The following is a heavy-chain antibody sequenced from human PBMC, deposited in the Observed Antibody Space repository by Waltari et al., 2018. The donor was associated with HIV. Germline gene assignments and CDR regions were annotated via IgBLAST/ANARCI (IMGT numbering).Heavy chain of an antibody. CDR1: GGSFSGYY. CDR3: ARGIVVVPAAFYYYYGMDV. D-gene: IGHD2-2*01. CDR2: INHSGST. Sequence: QVQLQQWGAGLLKPSETLSLTCAVYGGSFSGYYWSWIRQPPGTGLEWIGEINHSGSTNYNPSLKSRVTISVDTSKNHFSRKLSSVTAADTAVYYCARGIVVVPAAFYYYYGMDVWGQGTTVTVSS. J-gene: IGHJ6*02. V-gene: IGHV4-34*01.